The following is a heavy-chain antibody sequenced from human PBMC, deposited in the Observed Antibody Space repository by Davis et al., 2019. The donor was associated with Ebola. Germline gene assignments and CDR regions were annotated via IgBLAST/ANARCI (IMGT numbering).Heavy chain of an antibody. D-gene: IGHD6-6*01. J-gene: IGHJ4*02. CDR1: GDSVSSNSAA. Sequence: HSQTPSLTSAIPGDSVSSNSAAWNWIRQSPSRGLEWLGRTYYRSKWYSEYAVSVKSRITINPDTSKNQFSLQLSSVTPEDTAVYYCARSSVIVARLCDSWGQGTLVTVSS. V-gene: IGHV6-1*01. CDR3: ARSSVIVARLCDS. CDR2: TYYRSKWYS.